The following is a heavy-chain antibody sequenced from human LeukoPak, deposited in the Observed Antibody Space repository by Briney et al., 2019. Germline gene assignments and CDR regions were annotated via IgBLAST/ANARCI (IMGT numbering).Heavy chain of an antibody. J-gene: IGHJ4*02. CDR3: ARRQHNPLDY. Sequence: ASVKVPCKPSGYTFTTYDINWVRQATGQGLEWMGWMSPNSGNTGYAQKFQGRVTLTRNTSISTAYMELSSLRSEDTAVYYCARRQHNPLDYWGQGTLVTVSS. D-gene: IGHD1-14*01. CDR1: GYTFTTYD. CDR2: MSPNSGNT. V-gene: IGHV1-8*01.